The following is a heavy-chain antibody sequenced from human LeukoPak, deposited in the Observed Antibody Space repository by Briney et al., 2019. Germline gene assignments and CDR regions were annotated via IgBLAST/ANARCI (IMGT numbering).Heavy chain of an antibody. D-gene: IGHD2-15*01. V-gene: IGHV1-69*04. CDR2: IIPILGIA. CDR3: ATLGPERSAFDI. Sequence: ASVKVSCKASGGTFSSYAISWVRQAPGQGLEWMGRIIPILGIANYAQKFQGRVTITADKSTSTAYMELSSLRSEDTAVYYCATLGPERSAFDIWGQGTMVTVSS. J-gene: IGHJ3*02. CDR1: GGTFSSYA.